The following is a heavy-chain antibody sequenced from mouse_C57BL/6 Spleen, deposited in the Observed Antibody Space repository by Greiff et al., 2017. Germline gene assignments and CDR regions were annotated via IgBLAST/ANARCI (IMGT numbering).Heavy chain of an antibody. Sequence: VQRVESGPGLVAPSQSLSITCTVSGFSLTSYGVAWVRQPPGKGLAWLGVIWGGGSTNYDSALMSRLSISKDNSKSQDFLKMNMLQTDDTAMYYCAKHSLRAMDYWGQGTSVTVSS. V-gene: IGHV2-9*01. CDR1: GFSLTSYG. J-gene: IGHJ4*01. D-gene: IGHD1-1*01. CDR2: IWGGGST. CDR3: AKHSLRAMDY.